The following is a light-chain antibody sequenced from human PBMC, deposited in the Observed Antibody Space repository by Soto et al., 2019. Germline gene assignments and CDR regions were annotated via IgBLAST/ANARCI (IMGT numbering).Light chain of an antibody. CDR3: QQYNNWPPIT. CDR2: GAS. V-gene: IGKV3-15*01. CDR1: QSVRSN. Sequence: PGERATLSCTASQSVRSNLAWYQQKPGQAPRLLIYGASTRATGVPARFSGNGSGTEFTLTISSLQSEDFAVYYCQQYNNWPPITFGQGTRLDIK. J-gene: IGKJ5*01.